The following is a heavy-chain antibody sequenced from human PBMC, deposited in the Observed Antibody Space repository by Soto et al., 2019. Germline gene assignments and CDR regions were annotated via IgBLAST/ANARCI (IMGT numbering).Heavy chain of an antibody. CDR2: SYSGGNT. J-gene: IGHJ5*01. D-gene: IGHD3-10*01. CDR3: ARGYGAGSYFFDF. CDR1: GFTFSYYW. V-gene: IGHV3-53*01. Sequence: PGGSLRLSCVASGFTFSYYWMSRVRQAPGKGLEFVSVSYSGGNTYYADSVKGRFTLSRDNFKNTLYLQMNSLRAEDTAVYYCARGYGAGSYFFDFWGQGTLVTVSS.